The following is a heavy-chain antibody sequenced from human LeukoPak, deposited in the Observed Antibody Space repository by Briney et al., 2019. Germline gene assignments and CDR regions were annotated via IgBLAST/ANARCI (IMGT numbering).Heavy chain of an antibody. D-gene: IGHD3-9*01. CDR2: IYHSGST. Sequence: NPSETLSLTCTVSGGSIIVTSYYWAWIRQPPGKGLEWIGSIYHSGSTYYNPSLKSRVTISVDTSKNQFSLKLSSVTAADTAVYYCARAAWDYDILTGYWDDYWGQGTLVTVSS. J-gene: IGHJ4*02. V-gene: IGHV4-39*07. CDR3: ARAAWDYDILTGYWDDY. CDR1: GGSIIVTSYY.